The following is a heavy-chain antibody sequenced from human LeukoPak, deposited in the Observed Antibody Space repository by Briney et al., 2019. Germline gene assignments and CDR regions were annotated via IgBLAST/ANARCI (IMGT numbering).Heavy chain of an antibody. J-gene: IGHJ4*02. CDR1: GYTFTDYY. V-gene: IGHV1-2*02. Sequence: ASVKVSCKTSGYTFTDYYMHWVRQAPGQGLEWMGWINPNSGGTNYAQKLRGRVTMTTDTSTSTAYMELRSLRSDDTAVYYCARDLGTGTFDYWGQGTLVTVSS. CDR3: ARDLGTGTFDY. CDR2: INPNSGGT. D-gene: IGHD1-1*01.